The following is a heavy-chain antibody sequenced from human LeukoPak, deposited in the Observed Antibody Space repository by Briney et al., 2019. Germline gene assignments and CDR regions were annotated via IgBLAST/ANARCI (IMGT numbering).Heavy chain of an antibody. CDR3: AKLLGDVTTFDY. CDR2: IKKDGSVE. V-gene: IGHV3-7*01. J-gene: IGHJ4*02. CDR1: GFTFSRSS. Sequence: PGESLRLSCAGSGFTFSRSSMAWVRQAPGKGLEWVATIKKDGSVEYYMDSVKGRFTISRDNAEKSLYLQMNSLRAEDTAAYYCAKLLGDVTTFDYWGQGTLVTVSS. D-gene: IGHD3-16*01.